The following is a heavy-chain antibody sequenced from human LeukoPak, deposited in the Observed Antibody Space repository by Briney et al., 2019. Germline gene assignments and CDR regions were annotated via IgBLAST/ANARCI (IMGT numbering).Heavy chain of an antibody. D-gene: IGHD1-26*01. V-gene: IGHV3-74*01. CDR1: GFSINTYW. CDR2: INSDGSTT. J-gene: IGHJ4*02. CDR3: ARRTYSGTYYYFVY. Sequence: GGSLRLSCAASGFSINTYWTHWVRQAPGKGLVWVSRINSDGSTTSYADSVKGRFTISRDNAKNTLYLQMNSLRAEDTAVYYCARRTYSGTYYYFVYWGQGTLVTVSS.